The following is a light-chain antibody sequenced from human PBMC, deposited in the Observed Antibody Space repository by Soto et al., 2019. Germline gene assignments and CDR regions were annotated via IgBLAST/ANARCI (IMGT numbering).Light chain of an antibody. CDR2: DVS. J-gene: IGLJ1*01. Sequence: QSGLAQPPSVSESPGQSIPISYTGTSNDVGGYNYISWYQHHPGKAPKLMIYDVSNRPSGVSNRLSGSKSGNTASLSISGLQPEDEADYYCCSYRTSNTRQIVCGTGTKVTVL. CDR3: CSYRTSNTRQIV. V-gene: IGLV2-14*03. CDR1: SNDVGGYNY.